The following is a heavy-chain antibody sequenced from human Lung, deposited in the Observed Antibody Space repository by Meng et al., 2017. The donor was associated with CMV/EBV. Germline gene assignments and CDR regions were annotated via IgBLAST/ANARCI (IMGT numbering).Heavy chain of an antibody. D-gene: IGHD3-10*01. CDR1: GFTFKNNY. CDR3: TSSHFGESPLDY. V-gene: IGHV3-66*02. J-gene: IGHJ4*02. Sequence: GGSLRLSCAGSGFTFKNNYMTWVRQFPGKGLEWVSVISSGVSTYYADSVKGRFTISRDNSKNTLYLQMNSLRAEDTAVYYCTSSHFGESPLDYWGQGALVTVSS. CDR2: ISSGVST.